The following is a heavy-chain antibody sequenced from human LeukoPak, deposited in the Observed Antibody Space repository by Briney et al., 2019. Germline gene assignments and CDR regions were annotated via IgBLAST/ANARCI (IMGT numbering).Heavy chain of an antibody. CDR2: IIPIFGTA. CDR3: ATDHDILTGYLDY. Sequence: SVKVSCXASGGTFSSYAISWVRRAPGQGLEWMGGIIPIFGTANYAQKFQGRVTITTDESTSTAYMELSSLRSEDTAVYYCATDHDILTGYLDYWGQGTLVTVSS. V-gene: IGHV1-69*05. CDR1: GGTFSSYA. D-gene: IGHD3-9*01. J-gene: IGHJ4*02.